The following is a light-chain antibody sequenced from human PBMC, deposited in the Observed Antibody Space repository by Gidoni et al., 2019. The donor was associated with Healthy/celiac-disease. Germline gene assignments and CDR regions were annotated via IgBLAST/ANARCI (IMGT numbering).Light chain of an antibody. J-gene: IGKJ3*01. CDR1: QSISSY. CDR2: AAS. CDR3: QQSYSTLT. V-gene: IGKV1-39*01. Sequence: DIQMTQSPSSLSASVGDRVTITCRASQSISSYLNWYQQKPGKAPKLLIYAASSLQSGVPSRFSGSGSETDFTLTISSLQPEDFATYYCQQSYSTLTFXPXTKVEIK.